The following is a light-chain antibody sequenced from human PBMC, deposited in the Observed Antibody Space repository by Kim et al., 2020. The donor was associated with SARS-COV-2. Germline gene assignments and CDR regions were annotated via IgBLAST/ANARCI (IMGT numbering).Light chain of an antibody. CDR1: NIGSKS. V-gene: IGLV3-21*04. CDR3: QVWDSSSDHLV. Sequence: SYELTQSPSVSVAPGKTATITCGGNNIGSKSVHWYQQKPGQAPVLVIYYDSDRPSGIPERFSGSNSGNTATLTISRVEAGDEADYYCQVWDSSSDHLVFGGGTQLTVL. CDR2: YDS. J-gene: IGLJ2*01.